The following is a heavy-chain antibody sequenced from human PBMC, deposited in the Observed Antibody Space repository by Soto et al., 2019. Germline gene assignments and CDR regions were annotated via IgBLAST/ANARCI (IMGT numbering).Heavy chain of an antibody. CDR3: ARDTVAAIDY. V-gene: IGHV4-31*03. CDR1: GGSISSGGYY. CDR2: IYYSGST. D-gene: IGHD6-13*01. Sequence: SETLSLTCTVSGGSISSGGYYWSWIRQHPGKGLEWIGYIYYSGSTYYNPSLKSRVTISVDTSKNQFSLKLSSVTAADTAVYYCARDTVAAIDYWGQGTLVTVSS. J-gene: IGHJ4*02.